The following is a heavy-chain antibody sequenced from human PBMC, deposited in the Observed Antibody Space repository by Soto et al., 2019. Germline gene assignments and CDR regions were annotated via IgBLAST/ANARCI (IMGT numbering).Heavy chain of an antibody. CDR2: IYYSGST. CDR3: ARLGVYFDY. D-gene: IGHD3-16*01. V-gene: IGHV4-31*02. J-gene: IGHJ4*02. Sequence: WIRQHPGKGLEWIGYIYYSGSTYYNPSLKSRVTISVDTSKNQFSLKLSSVTAADTAVYYCARLGVYFDYWGQGTLVTVSS.